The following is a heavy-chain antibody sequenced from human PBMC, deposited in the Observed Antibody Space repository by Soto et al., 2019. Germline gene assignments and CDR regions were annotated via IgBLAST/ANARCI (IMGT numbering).Heavy chain of an antibody. D-gene: IGHD1-1*01. Sequence: QLQLQESGPGLVKPSETLSLTCTVSGGSISRSSYFWGWIRQPPGKGLEWIGNIYYSGSTYYNPSRKSRVTISVDTSKNQFSLQLSSVAAADAAVYYCARRDWNGIDPWGQGTLVTVSS. CDR2: IYYSGST. CDR3: ARRDWNGIDP. CDR1: GGSISRSSYF. V-gene: IGHV4-39*01. J-gene: IGHJ5*02.